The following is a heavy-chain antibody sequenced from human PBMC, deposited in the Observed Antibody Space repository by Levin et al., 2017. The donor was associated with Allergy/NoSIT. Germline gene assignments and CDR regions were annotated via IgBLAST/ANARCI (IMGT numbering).Heavy chain of an antibody. CDR1: GYTFTGYY. CDR2: INPNSGGT. Sequence: PAASVKVSCKASGYTFTGYYMHWVRQAPGQGLEWMGWINPNSGGTNYAQKFQGRVTMTRDTSISTAYMELSRLRSDDTAVYYCARAPPANWGSGAWGQGTLVTVSS. CDR3: ARAPPANWGSGA. V-gene: IGHV1-2*02. J-gene: IGHJ4*02. D-gene: IGHD7-27*01.